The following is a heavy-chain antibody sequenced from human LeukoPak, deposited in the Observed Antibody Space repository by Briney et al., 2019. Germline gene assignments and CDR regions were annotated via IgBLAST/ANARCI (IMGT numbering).Heavy chain of an antibody. Sequence: GGSLRLSCAASGFTFSSYAMSWVRQAPGKGLEWVSGISDSGGSSYHADSVKGRITISRDNSRNTLYLQMNSLRAEDTAVYYCATYSSLNRREFQFWGQGTLLTVSS. CDR3: ATYSSLNRREFQF. V-gene: IGHV3-23*01. D-gene: IGHD3-22*01. CDR2: ISDSGGSS. J-gene: IGHJ1*01. CDR1: GFTFSSYA.